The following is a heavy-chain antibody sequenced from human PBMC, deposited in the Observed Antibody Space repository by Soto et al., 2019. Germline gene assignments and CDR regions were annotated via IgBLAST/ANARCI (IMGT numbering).Heavy chain of an antibody. CDR1: GGSISSYY. CDR3: ARWEYYYGSGGLDY. Sequence: SETLSLTCSVSGGSISSYYWSWIRQPPGKGLEWIGNFYYSGNTDYNPSLKSRVTISVDTSKNQFSLKLNSVTAADTAVYYCARWEYYYGSGGLDYWGRGALVTVSS. D-gene: IGHD3-10*01. V-gene: IGHV4-59*08. CDR2: FYYSGNT. J-gene: IGHJ4*02.